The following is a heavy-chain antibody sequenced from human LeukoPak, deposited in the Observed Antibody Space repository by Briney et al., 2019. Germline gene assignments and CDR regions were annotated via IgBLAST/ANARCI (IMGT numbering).Heavy chain of an antibody. CDR1: GFAFSSHW. D-gene: IGHD2-2*01. J-gene: IGHJ5*02. V-gene: IGHV3-7*01. CDR2: IREDGGEK. Sequence: GGSLRLSCAASGFAFSSHWMSWVRQAPGKGLEWVANIREDGGEKYYVDSVKGRLTISRDNAKNSLYLQMNSLRAEDTAVYYCARDSVDIVVVPAAINWFDPWGQGTLVTVSS. CDR3: ARDSVDIVVVPAAINWFDP.